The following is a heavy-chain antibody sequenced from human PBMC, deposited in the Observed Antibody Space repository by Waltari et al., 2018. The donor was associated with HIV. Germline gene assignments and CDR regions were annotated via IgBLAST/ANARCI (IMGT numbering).Heavy chain of an antibody. CDR3: VKDIQYCSESYCLPSYAFNF. Sequence: QVQIQESGPGLVKPSETLSLTCVVSGDSFGGYHWGWVRQSPGKGLEWIAYISSNSGSSNYNPSLKSRVSISMDTSKNELSLRLTSVTVADTAVYYCVKDIQYCSESYCLPSYAFNFWGQGLRVTVSS. CDR2: ISSNSGSS. J-gene: IGHJ3*01. CDR1: GDSFGGYH. D-gene: IGHD2-8*02. V-gene: IGHV4-59*12.